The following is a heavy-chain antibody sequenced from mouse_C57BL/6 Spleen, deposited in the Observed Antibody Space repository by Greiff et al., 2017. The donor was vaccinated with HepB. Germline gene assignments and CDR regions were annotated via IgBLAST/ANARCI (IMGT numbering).Heavy chain of an antibody. CDR2: IYPGDGDT. J-gene: IGHJ4*01. Sequence: VKLVESGPELVKPGASVKISCKASGYAFSSSWMNWVKQRPGKGLEWIGRIYPGDGDTNYNGKFKGKATLTADKSSSTAYMQLSSLTSEDSAVYFCARSFITDAMDYWGQGTSVTVSS. CDR1: GYAFSSSW. CDR3: ARSFITDAMDY. D-gene: IGHD1-1*01. V-gene: IGHV1-82*01.